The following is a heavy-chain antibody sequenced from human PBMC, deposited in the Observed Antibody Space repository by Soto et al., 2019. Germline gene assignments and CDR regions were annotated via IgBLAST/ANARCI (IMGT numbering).Heavy chain of an antibody. J-gene: IGHJ5*02. CDR3: TTLWLDP. V-gene: IGHV1-2*02. CDR2: VNPNTGLT. CDR1: GDTFTALY. Sequence: ASVKGSCKASGDTFTALYMNWVRQAPGQGHEWMGWVNPNTGLTRYAQKFQDRVTMTRDTSINTAYMELRGLTSDDTAVYYCTTLWLDPRGQGPLVTV.